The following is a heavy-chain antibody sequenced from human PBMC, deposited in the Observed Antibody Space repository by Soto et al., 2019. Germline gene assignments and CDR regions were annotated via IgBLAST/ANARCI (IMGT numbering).Heavy chain of an antibody. J-gene: IGHJ4*02. V-gene: IGHV3-21*01. CDR1: GFTFSSYS. D-gene: IGHD3-10*01. CDR2: ISSSSSYI. CDR3: AGVAPGGWFGELLDFVDY. Sequence: EVQLVESGGGLVKPGGSLRLSCAASGFTFSSYSMNWVRQAPGKGLEWVSSISSSSSYIYYADSVKGRFTISRDNAKNSVYLQMSSLRAEDTAVYYCAGVAPGGWFGELLDFVDYWGQGTLVTVSS.